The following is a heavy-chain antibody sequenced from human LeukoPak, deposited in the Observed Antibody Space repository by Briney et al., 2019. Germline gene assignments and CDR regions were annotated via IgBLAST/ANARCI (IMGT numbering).Heavy chain of an antibody. CDR3: AKDRYSNYGNWFDP. Sequence: GGSLRLSCAASGFTFSNYAMNWVRQAPGKGLEWVSGISGSGGSTYYADSVKGRFTISRDNSKNTLYLQMFSLRAEDTAVYYCAKDRYSNYGNWFDPWGQGTLVTVFS. V-gene: IGHV3-23*01. CDR1: GFTFSNYA. CDR2: ISGSGGST. D-gene: IGHD4-11*01. J-gene: IGHJ5*02.